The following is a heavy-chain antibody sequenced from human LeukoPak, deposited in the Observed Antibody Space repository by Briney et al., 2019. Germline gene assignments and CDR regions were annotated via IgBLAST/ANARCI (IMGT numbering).Heavy chain of an antibody. J-gene: IGHJ5*02. D-gene: IGHD6-13*01. CDR3: AKDREPIGDRGRSSWYRIGGSFDP. Sequence: QAGGSLRLSCAASGFTFSSYAMSWVRQAPGKGLEWVSAISGSGGSTYYADSVKGRFTISRDNSKNTLYLQMNSLRAEDTAVYYRAKDREPIGDRGRSSWYRIGGSFDPWGQGTLVTVSS. CDR2: ISGSGGST. V-gene: IGHV3-23*01. CDR1: GFTFSSYA.